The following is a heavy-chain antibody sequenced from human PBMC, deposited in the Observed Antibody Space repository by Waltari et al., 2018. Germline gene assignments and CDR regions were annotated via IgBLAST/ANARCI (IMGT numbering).Heavy chain of an antibody. D-gene: IGHD3-10*01. Sequence: EVQLVETGGGLIQPGGSLRLYCAASAFTVSSNYMRWVRQAPGKGLEWVSVIYSGGSTYYADSVKGRFTISRDNSKNTLYLQMNSLRAEDTAEYYCAGAITMVRGVIITFFDYWGQGTLVTVSS. V-gene: IGHV3-53*02. CDR1: AFTVSSNY. J-gene: IGHJ4*02. CDR3: AGAITMVRGVIITFFDY. CDR2: IYSGGST.